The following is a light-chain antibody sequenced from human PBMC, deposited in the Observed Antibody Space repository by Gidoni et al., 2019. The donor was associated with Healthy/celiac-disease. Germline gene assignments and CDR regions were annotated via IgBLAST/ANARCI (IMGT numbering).Light chain of an antibody. CDR2: DAS. V-gene: IGKV3-11*01. CDR3: QQRSNWPS. J-gene: IGKJ4*01. Sequence: EIVLTQSPATLSLSPGERATLSCRASQSVSIYLAWYQQKPGQAPRLLIYDASNRATGIPARFNGSGSGTDFTLTISSLEPEDFAVYYCQQRSNWPSFXGXTKVXIK. CDR1: QSVSIY.